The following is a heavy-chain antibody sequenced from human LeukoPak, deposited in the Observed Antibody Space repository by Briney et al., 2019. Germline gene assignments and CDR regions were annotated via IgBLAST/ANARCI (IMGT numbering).Heavy chain of an antibody. CDR2: IIPILGIA. J-gene: IGHJ4*02. CDR3: ASSVVPAANFDY. CDR1: GGTFSSYA. V-gene: IGHV1-69*04. D-gene: IGHD2-2*01. Sequence: SVKVSCKASGGTFSSYAISWVRQAPGQGLEWMGRIIPILGIANYAQKFQGRVTIAADKSTSTAYMELSSLRSEDTAVYYCASSVVPAANFDYWGQGTLVTVSS.